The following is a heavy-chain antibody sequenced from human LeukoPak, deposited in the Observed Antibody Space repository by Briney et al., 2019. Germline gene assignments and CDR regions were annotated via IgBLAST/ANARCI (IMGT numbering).Heavy chain of an antibody. J-gene: IGHJ4*02. Sequence: SETLSLTCTVSGVSISTSTHYWAWIRQPPGKGLEWIGGMFYRGSTYYNASLKSRVTPSVDTSRNQFSLKLSSVTPSDTAMYYCVRQGGWGGAASLIEFWGQGTLVTVSS. CDR3: VRQGGWGGAASLIEF. D-gene: IGHD2-15*01. CDR2: MFYRGST. V-gene: IGHV4-39*01. CDR1: GVSISTSTHY.